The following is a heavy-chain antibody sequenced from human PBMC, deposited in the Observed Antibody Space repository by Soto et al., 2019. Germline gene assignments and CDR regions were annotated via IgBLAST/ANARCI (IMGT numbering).Heavy chain of an antibody. Sequence: QVQLQQWGAGLSKPSETLSLTCAVYGGSFSGYYWSWIRQPPGKGLEWIGEINHSGSTNYNPSLKSRVTISVDTSKNQFSLKLSSVTAADTAVYYCARGRYGLLWFGEDWGQGTLVTVFS. D-gene: IGHD3-10*01. CDR2: INHSGST. CDR3: ARGRYGLLWFGED. CDR1: GGSFSGYY. V-gene: IGHV4-34*01. J-gene: IGHJ4*02.